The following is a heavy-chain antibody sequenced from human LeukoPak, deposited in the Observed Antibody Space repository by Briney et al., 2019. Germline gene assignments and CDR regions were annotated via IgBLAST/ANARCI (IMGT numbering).Heavy chain of an antibody. CDR1: GFTFSSYA. V-gene: IGHV3-30*04. J-gene: IGHJ4*02. CDR2: ILYDGSNK. D-gene: IGHD1-26*01. Sequence: GGSLRLSCAASGFTFSSYAMHWVRQAPGKGLEWVAVILYDGSNKYYADSVKGRFTISRDNSKNTLYLQMNSLRAEDTAVYYCARGILRATVDYWGQGTLVTVSS. CDR3: ARGILRATVDY.